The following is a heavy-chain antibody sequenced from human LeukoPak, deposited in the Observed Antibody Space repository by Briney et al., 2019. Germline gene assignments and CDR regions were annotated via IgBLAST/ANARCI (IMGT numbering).Heavy chain of an antibody. J-gene: IGHJ4*02. CDR2: ISGSGGSI. Sequence: GGSLRLSCAASGFTFSSYAMSWVRQAPGKGLEWVSSISGSGGSIYYADSVKGRFTISRDNSKSTLYLQMNSLRAEDTAIYYCAKEAVAAAGPFDYWGQGTLVTASS. D-gene: IGHD6-13*01. V-gene: IGHV3-23*01. CDR1: GFTFSSYA. CDR3: AKEAVAAAGPFDY.